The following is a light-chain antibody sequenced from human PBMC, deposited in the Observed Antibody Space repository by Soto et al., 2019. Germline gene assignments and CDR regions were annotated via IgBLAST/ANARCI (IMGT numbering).Light chain of an antibody. CDR1: SGHSSYI. CDR2: LEGSGSY. CDR3: ETWDSNTRV. Sequence: QPVLTQSSSASASLGSSVKLTCTLSSGHSSYIIAWHQQQPGKAPRYLMKLEGSGSYNKGSGVPDRFSGSSSGADRYLTISNLKFEDEADYYCETWDSNTRVFGGGTQLTVL. V-gene: IGLV4-60*02. J-gene: IGLJ2*01.